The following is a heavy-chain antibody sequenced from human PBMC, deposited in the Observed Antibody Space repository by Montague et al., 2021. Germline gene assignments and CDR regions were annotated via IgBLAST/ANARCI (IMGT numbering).Heavy chain of an antibody. Sequence: SLRLSCAASGFTFSSYAMTWVRQAPGKGLEWVSLIVGNGCNTFYADSVKGRFTISRDNSKNTLYLQMNSLRADDTAAYYCAKRDSSGLHYFDYRGQGTLVTVSS. V-gene: IGHV3-23*01. CDR3: AKRDSSGLHYFDY. CDR2: IVGNGCNT. D-gene: IGHD6-19*01. CDR1: GFTFSSYA. J-gene: IGHJ4*02.